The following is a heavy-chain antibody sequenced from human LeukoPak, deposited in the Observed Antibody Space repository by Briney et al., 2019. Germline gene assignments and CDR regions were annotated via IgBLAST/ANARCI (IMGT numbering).Heavy chain of an antibody. Sequence: GRSLRLSCAASGFTFSSYAMHWVRQAPGKGLEWVAVISYDGSNKYYADSVKGRFTISRDNSKNTLYLQMNSLRAEDTAVYYCARVPGYYYDSSGYSRDYWGQGTLVTVSS. CDR1: GFTFSSYA. CDR2: ISYDGSNK. D-gene: IGHD3-22*01. V-gene: IGHV3-30-3*01. J-gene: IGHJ4*02. CDR3: ARVPGYYYDSSGYSRDY.